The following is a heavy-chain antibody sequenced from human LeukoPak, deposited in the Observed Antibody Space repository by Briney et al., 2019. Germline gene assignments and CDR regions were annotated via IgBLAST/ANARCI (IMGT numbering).Heavy chain of an antibody. Sequence: TSQTLSLTCTVSGGSISSGGYYWSWIRQHPGRGLEWIGYIYYSGSTYYNPSLKSRVTISVDTSKNQFSLKLSSVTAADTAVYYCARDNEAGGYYFDYWGQGTLVTVSS. CDR3: ARDNEAGGYYFDY. CDR2: IYYSGST. V-gene: IGHV4-31*03. CDR1: GGSISSGGYY. D-gene: IGHD3-16*01. J-gene: IGHJ4*02.